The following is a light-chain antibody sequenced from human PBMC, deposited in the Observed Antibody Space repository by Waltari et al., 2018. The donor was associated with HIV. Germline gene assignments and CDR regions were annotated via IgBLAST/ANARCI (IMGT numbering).Light chain of an antibody. Sequence: FVLTQSPGTLSLSPGDRATISCRASQSVPNNYLAWYQKKVGQAPRLLIYGASTRATGIPSRISGSGSGADFTLTINRLEPEDFAVYYCQHYGTSLHWTFGQGTKVEIK. J-gene: IGKJ1*01. V-gene: IGKV3-20*01. CDR3: QHYGTSLHWT. CDR1: QSVPNNY. CDR2: GAS.